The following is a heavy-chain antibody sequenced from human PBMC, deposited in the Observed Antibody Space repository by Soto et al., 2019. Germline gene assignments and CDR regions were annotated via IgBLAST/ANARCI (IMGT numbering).Heavy chain of an antibody. D-gene: IGHD3-3*01. Sequence: GGSLRLSCAASGFTFSNYGMHWVSQAPGKGLEWVAVISYDGTNKYYVDSVKGRFTISRDNSKNTLYLQMNSLRTEDTAVYYCAKDPRKIFGDIWGQGTMLTVSS. CDR2: ISYDGTNK. CDR1: GFTFSNYG. V-gene: IGHV3-30*18. J-gene: IGHJ3*02. CDR3: AKDPRKIFGDI.